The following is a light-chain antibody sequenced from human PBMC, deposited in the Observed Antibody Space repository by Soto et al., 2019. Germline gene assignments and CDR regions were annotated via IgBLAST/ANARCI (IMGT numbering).Light chain of an antibody. CDR2: AAS. CDR3: QKSYSTPWT. J-gene: IGKJ1*01. Sequence: DIQMTQSPSSLSASVGDRVTITCRASQSISSYLNWYQQNPGKAPKLLIYAASSLQSGVPSRFSGSGSGTDFTLTISSLKPEDFATYYCQKSYSTPWTFGQGTKVEIK. CDR1: QSISSY. V-gene: IGKV1-39*01.